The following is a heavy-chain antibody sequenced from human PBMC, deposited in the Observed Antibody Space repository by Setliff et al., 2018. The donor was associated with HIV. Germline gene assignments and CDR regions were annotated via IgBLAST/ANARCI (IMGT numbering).Heavy chain of an antibody. CDR1: GFTFNSYG. Sequence: GGSLRLSCAASGFTFNSYGMHWVRQAPGKGLEWVAVIWFDGSYKYYVDSVKGRFTISRDNSKNTLYLQMNSLRAEDAAVYYCARGASSSWYYFDYWGQGALVTVSS. D-gene: IGHD6-13*01. CDR2: IWFDGSYK. V-gene: IGHV3-33*08. J-gene: IGHJ4*02. CDR3: ARGASSSWYYFDY.